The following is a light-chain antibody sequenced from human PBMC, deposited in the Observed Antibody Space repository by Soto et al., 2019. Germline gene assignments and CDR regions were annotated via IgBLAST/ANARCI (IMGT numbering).Light chain of an antibody. CDR3: LQYSDYPLT. V-gene: IGKV1-5*03. J-gene: IGKJ4*01. Sequence: DIQMTQSPSTLSASVGDRVIITCRVSRSVRSWLAWYQQKPGKAPNLLIYKASTLEIGVPSRFSGSESATEFTLTITSLQPDDFATYYCLQYSDYPLTFGEGTKVEIK. CDR1: RSVRSW. CDR2: KAS.